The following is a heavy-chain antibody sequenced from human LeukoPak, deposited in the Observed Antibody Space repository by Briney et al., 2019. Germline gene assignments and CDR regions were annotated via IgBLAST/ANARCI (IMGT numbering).Heavy chain of an antibody. J-gene: IGHJ4*02. CDR3: ARDLRGYSYGYWPLYYFDY. D-gene: IGHD5-18*01. Sequence: GASVKVSCKASGYTFTSYAMNWVRQAPGQGLEWMGWINTNTGNPTYAQGFTGRFVFSLDTSVSTAYLQISSLKAEDTAVYYCARDLRGYSYGYWPLYYFDYWGQGTLVTVSS. V-gene: IGHV7-4-1*02. CDR2: INTNTGNP. CDR1: GYTFTSYA.